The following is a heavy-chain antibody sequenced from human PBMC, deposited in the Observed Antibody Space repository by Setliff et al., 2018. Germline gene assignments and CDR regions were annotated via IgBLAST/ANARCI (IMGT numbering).Heavy chain of an antibody. J-gene: IGHJ4*02. Sequence: SGGSLRLSCAASGFIFSGSAIHWVRQASGKGLEWVGRIRDKYNSYAIAYAASVEGRFTISRDDSKNMAYLQMNSLRTEDTAVYYCTRRSANSSADWGQGTQVTVSS. D-gene: IGHD6-19*01. CDR3: TRRSANSSAD. V-gene: IGHV3-73*01. CDR1: GFIFSGSA. CDR2: IRDKYNSYAI.